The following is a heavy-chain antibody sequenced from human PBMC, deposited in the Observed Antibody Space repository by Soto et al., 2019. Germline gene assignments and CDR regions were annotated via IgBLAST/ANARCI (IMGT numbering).Heavy chain of an antibody. Sequence: QLHLQESGSGLVKPSQTLSLTCGVSGASISLVGYSWSWIRQPPGKGLEWIGYISHRGNTYYNPSLSSRVTISVDRSKNECSLNLRSVTAADTAMYYCARYDSSGDFDYWGQGTLVTVSS. D-gene: IGHD3-22*01. CDR3: ARYDSSGDFDY. J-gene: IGHJ4*02. CDR2: ISHRGNT. CDR1: GASISLVGYS. V-gene: IGHV4-30-2*01.